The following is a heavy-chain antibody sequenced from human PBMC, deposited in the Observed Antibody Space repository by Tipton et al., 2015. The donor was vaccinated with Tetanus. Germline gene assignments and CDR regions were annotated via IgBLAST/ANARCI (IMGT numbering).Heavy chain of an antibody. CDR2: IYYSGST. D-gene: IGHD6-6*01. CDR3: ARDQGGGRVVRLNWFDP. J-gene: IGHJ5*02. CDR1: GDSISRSRYF. Sequence: TLSLTCTVSGDSISRSRYFWNWIRQRPGKGPEWIGYIYYSGSTYYNPSFKSRVSMSVDTPKNQFSLNLTSVTAADTAVYYCARDQGGGRVVRLNWFDPWGQGTLVTVSS. V-gene: IGHV4-31*03.